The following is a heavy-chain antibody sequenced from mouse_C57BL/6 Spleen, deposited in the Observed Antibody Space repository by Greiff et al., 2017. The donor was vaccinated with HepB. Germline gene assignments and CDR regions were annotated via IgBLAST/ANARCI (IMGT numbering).Heavy chain of an antibody. D-gene: IGHD2-2*01. CDR2: INPNNGGT. V-gene: IGHV1-22*01. Sequence: VQLKESGPELVKPGASVKMSCKASGYTFTDYNMHWVKQSHGKSLEWIGYINPNNGGTRYNQKFKGKATLTVNKAYSSAYMELHSLTSEDSAVYFCARVSFYVYAWFGYWGQGTLVTVAS. CDR3: ARVSFYVYAWFGY. CDR1: GYTFTDYN. J-gene: IGHJ3*01.